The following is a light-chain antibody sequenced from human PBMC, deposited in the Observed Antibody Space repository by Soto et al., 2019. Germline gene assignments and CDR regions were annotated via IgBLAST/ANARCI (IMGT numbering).Light chain of an antibody. V-gene: IGKV3-15*01. CDR3: QQYNNWSSIA. CDR1: QSVSSN. CDR2: DTS. J-gene: IGKJ5*01. Sequence: ETVMTQSPATLSVSPGERVTLSCRASQSVSSNLAWYQQIPGQAPTLLIYDTSTRATGIPARFSGSGSGTEFTLTISSLQSEDFAVYYCQQYNNWSSIAFXQGTRTEIK.